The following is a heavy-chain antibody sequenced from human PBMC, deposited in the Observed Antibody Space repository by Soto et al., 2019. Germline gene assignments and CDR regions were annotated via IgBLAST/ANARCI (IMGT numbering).Heavy chain of an antibody. Sequence: QVQLVESGGGVVQPGRSLRLSCAASGFTFSSYAMHWVRQAPGXGXXWVAVISYDGSNKYYADSVKGRFTISRDNSKXXXXXXXXXXXXXXXXXXXXXXXXXXXXXXXLDYWGQGTLVTVSS. CDR2: ISYDGSNK. J-gene: IGHJ4*02. CDR3: XXXXXXXXXXXLDY. V-gene: IGHV3-30-3*01. CDR1: GFTFSSYA.